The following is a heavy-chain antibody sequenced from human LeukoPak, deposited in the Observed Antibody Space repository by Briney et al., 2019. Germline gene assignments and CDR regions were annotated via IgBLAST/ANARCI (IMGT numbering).Heavy chain of an antibody. CDR2: IRSKANSYAT. CDR1: GFTFSGSA. CDR3: TRWFPYGDPSYYMDV. D-gene: IGHD4-17*01. J-gene: IGHJ6*03. V-gene: IGHV3-73*01. Sequence: PGGSLRLSCAASGFTFSGSAMHWVRQASGKGLEWVRRIRSKANSYATAYAASVKGRFTISRDDSKNTAYLQMNSLKTEDTAVYYCTRWFPYGDPSYYMDVWGKGTTVTVSS.